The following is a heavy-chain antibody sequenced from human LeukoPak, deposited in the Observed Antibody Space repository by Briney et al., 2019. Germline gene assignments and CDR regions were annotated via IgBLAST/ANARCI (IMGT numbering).Heavy chain of an antibody. J-gene: IGHJ4*02. Sequence: SETLSLTCAVYGGSFSGYYWSWIRQPPGKGLEWIGEINHSGSTNYNPSLKSRVTISVDTSKNQFSLKLSSVAAADTAVYYWARVENYGSGSLDYWGQGTLVAVSS. D-gene: IGHD3-10*01. CDR3: ARVENYGSGSLDY. CDR1: GGSFSGYY. V-gene: IGHV4-34*01. CDR2: INHSGST.